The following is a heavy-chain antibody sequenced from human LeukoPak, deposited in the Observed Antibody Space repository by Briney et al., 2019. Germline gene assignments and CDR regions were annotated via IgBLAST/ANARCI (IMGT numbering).Heavy chain of an antibody. J-gene: IGHJ4*02. Sequence: PGGSLRLSCAASGFTFDDYAMHWVRQAPGKGLEWVSGISWNSGSIGYADSVKGRFTISRDNAKNSLYLQMNSLRAEDTALYYCARGRDDYGDYGPFLSYWGQGTLVTVSS. D-gene: IGHD4-17*01. CDR2: ISWNSGSI. CDR1: GFTFDDYA. CDR3: ARGRDDYGDYGPFLSY. V-gene: IGHV3-9*01.